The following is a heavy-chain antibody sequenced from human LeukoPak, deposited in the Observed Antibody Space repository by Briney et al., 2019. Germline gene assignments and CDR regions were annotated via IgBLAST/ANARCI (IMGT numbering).Heavy chain of an antibody. D-gene: IGHD3-9*01. CDR1: GYTFTGYY. Sequence: ASVKVSCKASGYTFTGYYMHWVRQAPGQGLEWMGWINPNSGGTNYAQKFQGRVTMTKDTSISTAYMELSRLRSDDTAVYYCASRGLYDISTGYYAQYYFDYWGQGAPVTVSS. CDR2: INPNSGGT. J-gene: IGHJ4*02. CDR3: ASRGLYDISTGYYAQYYFDY. V-gene: IGHV1-2*02.